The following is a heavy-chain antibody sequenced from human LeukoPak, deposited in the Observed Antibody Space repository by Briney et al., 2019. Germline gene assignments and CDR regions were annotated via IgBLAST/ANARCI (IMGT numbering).Heavy chain of an antibody. CDR1: GFTFSSYA. J-gene: IGHJ4*02. CDR2: ISGSGART. V-gene: IGHV3-23*01. Sequence: GGSLRLSCEASGFTFSSYAMSWVRQAPGKGLEWVSVISGSGARTYYAGSVKGRFIISRDNSKNTLYLQMNSLRAEDTAIYYCAKVVGDDSSVYYPGQFDSWGQGTLVTVSS. D-gene: IGHD3-22*01. CDR3: AKVVGDDSSVYYPGQFDS.